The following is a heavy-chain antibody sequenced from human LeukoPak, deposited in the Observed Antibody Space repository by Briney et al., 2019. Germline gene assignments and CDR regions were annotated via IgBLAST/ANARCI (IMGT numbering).Heavy chain of an antibody. Sequence: GGSLRLSCAASGFTFSSYGMHWVRQAPGKGLEWVTVISYDGSNKYYADSAKGRFTISRDNSKNTLYLQMNSLRAEDTAVYFCAKGWYYYDSSGPRYFDYWGQGTLVTVSS. CDR2: ISYDGSNK. J-gene: IGHJ4*02. CDR3: AKGWYYYDSSGPRYFDY. D-gene: IGHD3-22*01. CDR1: GFTFSSYG. V-gene: IGHV3-30*18.